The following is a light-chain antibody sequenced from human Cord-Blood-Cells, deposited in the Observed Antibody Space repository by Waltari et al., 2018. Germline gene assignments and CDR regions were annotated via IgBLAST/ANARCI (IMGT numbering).Light chain of an antibody. Sequence: DIQLTQSPSFLSASVGDRVTITCRASQGISSYLAWYQQKPGKAPKLLIYAASTLQSGVPTRFSGSGSGTEFTLTISSLQPEDVATYCCQQLNSYPYTFGQGTKLEIK. CDR2: AAS. V-gene: IGKV1-9*01. CDR1: QGISSY. J-gene: IGKJ2*01. CDR3: QQLNSYPYT.